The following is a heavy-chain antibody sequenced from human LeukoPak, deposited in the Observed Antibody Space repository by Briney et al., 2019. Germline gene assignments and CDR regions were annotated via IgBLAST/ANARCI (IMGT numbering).Heavy chain of an antibody. V-gene: IGHV1-46*01. J-gene: IGHJ4*02. CDR1: GYTFTSYY. CDR2: INPRAGST. CDR3: ARGVHVRVYDSNPHYGHY. D-gene: IGHD3-22*01. Sequence: ASVKVSCKASGYTFTSYYIFWVRQAPGQGLEWMGIINPRAGSTSYSQKFQGRVTMTRDMSTSTVYMELSSLRSEDTALYYCARGVHVRVYDSNPHYGHYWGQGTLVTVSS.